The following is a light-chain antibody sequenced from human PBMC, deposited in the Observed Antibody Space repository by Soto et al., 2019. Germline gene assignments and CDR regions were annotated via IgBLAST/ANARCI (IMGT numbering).Light chain of an antibody. V-gene: IGKV1-39*01. J-gene: IGKJ4*01. CDR1: QGISTF. CDR2: TAS. CDR3: HQSYSTPLT. Sequence: DIPMTQSPSSLSASVGDRVTITCRASQGISTFLNWYQQKPGKAPKLLIYTASSLQSGVPSRFSGSGSGTDFTLTISSLQPEDFATYFCHQSYSTPLTFGGGTKVEIK.